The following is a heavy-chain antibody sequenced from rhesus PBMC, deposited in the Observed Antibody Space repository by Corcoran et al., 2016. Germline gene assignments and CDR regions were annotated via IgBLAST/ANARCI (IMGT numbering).Heavy chain of an antibody. CDR3: ARAPGWVQLSFDY. V-gene: IGHV4S11*01. CDR1: GGSISRNY. CDR2: LYGSGRSP. D-gene: IGHD5-24*01. J-gene: IGHJ4*01. Sequence: QVQLPESGPGLVKPLETLFLTCAVSGGSISRNYWGWIPPPPGKGLEWIGYLYGSGRSPNYNPSLKSRVTLSVDTSENQFSLKLSSVTAADTAVYYCARAPGWVQLSFDYWGQGVLVTVSS.